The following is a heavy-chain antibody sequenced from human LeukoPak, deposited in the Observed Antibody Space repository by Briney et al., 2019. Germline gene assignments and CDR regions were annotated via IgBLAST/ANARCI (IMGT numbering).Heavy chain of an antibody. V-gene: IGHV1-18*01. CDR2: ISAYNGNT. D-gene: IGHD3-22*01. CDR1: GYTFTIYG. J-gene: IGHJ4*02. CDR3: ARGFPRYYYDRSGYYYFDY. Sequence: ASVKVSCKASGYTFTIYGISWVRQAPGQGLEWMGWISAYNGNTNYAQKLQGRVTMTTDTSTSTAYMELRSLRSDDTAVYYCARGFPRYYYDRSGYYYFDYWGQGTLVTVSS.